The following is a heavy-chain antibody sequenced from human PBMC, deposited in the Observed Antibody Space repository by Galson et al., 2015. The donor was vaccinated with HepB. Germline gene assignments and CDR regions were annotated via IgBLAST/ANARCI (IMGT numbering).Heavy chain of an antibody. D-gene: IGHD6-19*01. Sequence: SVKVSCKASGGTFSSYAISWVRQAPGQGLEWMGGIIPIFGTANYAQKFQGRVTITADESTSTAYMELSSLRSEDTAVYYCARAGDSEEQWLVPGAFDIWGQGTMVTVSS. CDR1: GGTFSSYA. V-gene: IGHV1-69*13. J-gene: IGHJ3*02. CDR3: ARAGDSEEQWLVPGAFDI. CDR2: IIPIFGTA.